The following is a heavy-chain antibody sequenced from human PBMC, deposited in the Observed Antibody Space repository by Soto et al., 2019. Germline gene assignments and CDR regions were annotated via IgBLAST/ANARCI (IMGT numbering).Heavy chain of an antibody. Sequence: QVQLQESGPGLVKPSQTLSLTCTVSGGSISSGDYYWSWIRQPPGKGLEWIGYIYYSGSTYYNPSLKSRVTISVDTSKNQFSLKLSSVTAADTAVYYCAREVRGPSYNSGGMDVWGQGTTVTVSS. CDR3: AREVRGPSYNSGGMDV. J-gene: IGHJ6*02. V-gene: IGHV4-30-4*01. CDR1: GGSISSGDYY. CDR2: IYYSGST. D-gene: IGHD3-10*01.